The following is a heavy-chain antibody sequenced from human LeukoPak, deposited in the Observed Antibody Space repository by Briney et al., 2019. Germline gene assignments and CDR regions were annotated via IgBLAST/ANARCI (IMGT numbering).Heavy chain of an antibody. Sequence: GASVKVSCKASGYTFTSYYMHWVRQAPGQGLEWMGIINPSGGSTSYAQKFQGRVTMTRDTSTSTVYMELSSLRSEDTAVYYCARERTPPSGYSSSWYGGRFDYWGQGTLVTVSS. CDR3: ARERTPPSGYSSSWYGGRFDY. CDR2: INPSGGST. J-gene: IGHJ4*02. CDR1: GYTFTSYY. V-gene: IGHV1-46*01. D-gene: IGHD6-13*01.